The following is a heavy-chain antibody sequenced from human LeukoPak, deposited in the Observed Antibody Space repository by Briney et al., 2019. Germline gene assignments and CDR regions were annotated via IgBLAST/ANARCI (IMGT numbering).Heavy chain of an antibody. CDR1: GFSFSSFP. CDR2: VKQDGSEK. J-gene: IGHJ4*02. D-gene: IGHD5-18*01. Sequence: GGSLRLSCAASGFSFSSFPMSWVRQAPGKGLEWVANVKQDGSEKYYVDSVKGRFTISRDNAKNSVYLQMNSLRAEDTAVYYCARGYSFDYWGQGTLVTVSS. CDR3: ARGYSFDY. V-gene: IGHV3-7*01.